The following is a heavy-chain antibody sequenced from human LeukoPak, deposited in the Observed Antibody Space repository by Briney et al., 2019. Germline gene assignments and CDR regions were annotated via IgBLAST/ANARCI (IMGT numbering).Heavy chain of an antibody. V-gene: IGHV4-34*01. CDR2: INHSGDT. CDR3: ASPTGEATR. Sequence: PSETLSLTCAVYVGSLRGYYWSWVRQPPGKGLEWIGEINHSGDTNYSPSLKSRVTMSVDTSKSQFSLKLTSVTAADTAMYYCASPTGEATRWGQGTLVTVSS. CDR1: VGSLRGYY. J-gene: IGHJ4*02. D-gene: IGHD7-27*01.